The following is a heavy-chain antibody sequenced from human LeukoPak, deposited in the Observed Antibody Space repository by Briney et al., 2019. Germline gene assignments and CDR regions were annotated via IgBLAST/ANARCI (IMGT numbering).Heavy chain of an antibody. CDR1: GGSISSGGYS. Sequence: SETLSLTCAVSGGSISSGGYSWSWIRQPPGKGLEWIGYIYHSGSTYYNPSLKSRVTISVDTSKNQFSLKLSSVTAPDTAVYYCARQGGWDSSGYYQIDYWGQGTLVTVSS. CDR3: ARQGGWDSSGYYQIDY. D-gene: IGHD3-22*01. V-gene: IGHV4-30-2*03. J-gene: IGHJ4*02. CDR2: IYHSGST.